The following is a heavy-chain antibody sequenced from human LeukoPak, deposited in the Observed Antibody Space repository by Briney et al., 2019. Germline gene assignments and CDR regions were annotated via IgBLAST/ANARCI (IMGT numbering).Heavy chain of an antibody. CDR3: ARYTVTTSYFDY. CDR2: IYDSGST. J-gene: IGHJ4*02. V-gene: IGHV4-30-4*01. D-gene: IGHD4-17*01. CDR1: GGSISSGDYY. Sequence: PSQTLSLTCTVSGGSISSGDYYWSWIRQPPGKGLEWIGYIYDSGSTYYDPSLKSRVTISIDTSKNQFSLKLSSVTAADSAAYYCARYTVTTSYFDYWGQGTLVTISS.